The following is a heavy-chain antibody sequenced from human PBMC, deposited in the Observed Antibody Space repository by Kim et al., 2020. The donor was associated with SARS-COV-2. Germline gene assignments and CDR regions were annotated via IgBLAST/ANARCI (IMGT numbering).Heavy chain of an antibody. J-gene: IGHJ6*02. Sequence: SETLSLTFTVSGGSINSYYWSWIRQPAGKGLEWIGRVYVSGSTSYNPSLKSRVTMSVDKSKNQFSLKLNSVTAADTAVYYCARSVAIFGVVISMDVWGQGTTVTVSS. CDR3: ARSVAIFGVVISMDV. D-gene: IGHD3-3*01. V-gene: IGHV4-4*07. CDR1: GGSINSYY. CDR2: VYVSGST.